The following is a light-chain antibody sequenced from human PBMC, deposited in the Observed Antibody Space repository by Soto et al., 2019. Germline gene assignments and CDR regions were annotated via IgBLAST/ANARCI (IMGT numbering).Light chain of an antibody. CDR3: QQYEAVVT. V-gene: IGKV3-20*01. J-gene: IGKJ1*01. Sequence: EIVWTQSPGTLSLSPGERATLSCRASQSLTNNYFAWYQQKPGRALRLLIDGASTRATGIPDRFSGSGSVTDFTLTISRLEPEDVAVYYCQQYEAVVTFGQGTKVEI. CDR1: QSLTNNY. CDR2: GAS.